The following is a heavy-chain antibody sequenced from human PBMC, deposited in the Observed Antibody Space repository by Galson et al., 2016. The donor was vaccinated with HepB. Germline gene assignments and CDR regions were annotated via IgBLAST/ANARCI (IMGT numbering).Heavy chain of an antibody. CDR1: GGSISSGSYY. D-gene: IGHD6-19*01. Sequence: TLSLTCTVSGGSISSGSYYWSWIRQHPGKGLEWIGHVYYSGSAYHNPSLKSRVYISIDTSMNQFSLKLTSVTAADTALYYCASSGRGFTYHYFDLWGRGTLVTVSS. CDR3: ASSGRGFTYHYFDL. J-gene: IGHJ2*01. CDR2: VYYSGSA. V-gene: IGHV4-31*03.